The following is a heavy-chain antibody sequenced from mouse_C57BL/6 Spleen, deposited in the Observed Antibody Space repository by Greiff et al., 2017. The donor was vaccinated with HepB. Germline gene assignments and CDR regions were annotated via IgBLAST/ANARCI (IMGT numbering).Heavy chain of an antibody. CDR2: INPNNGGT. Sequence: VHVKQSGPELVKPGASVKIPCKASGYTFTDYNMDWVKQSHGKSLEWIGDINPNNGGTNYNQKFKGKATLTVDKSSSTAYMELRSLTSEDTAVYYFARWEWGNFDYWGQGTTLTVSS. CDR1: GYTFTDYN. D-gene: IGHD1-3*01. V-gene: IGHV1-18*01. CDR3: ARWEWGNFDY. J-gene: IGHJ2*01.